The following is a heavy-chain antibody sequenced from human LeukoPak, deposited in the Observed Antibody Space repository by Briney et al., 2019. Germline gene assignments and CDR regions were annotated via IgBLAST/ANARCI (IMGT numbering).Heavy chain of an antibody. J-gene: IGHJ6*03. CDR3: ARLTPTTLSLYYYYMDV. D-gene: IGHD2/OR15-2a*01. CDR1: GVSVRSHY. Sequence: SETLSLTCTVSGVSVRSHYWSWVRQPPGKGLEWIGYIYDTGSTNYNPSLKSRVTISVDKSKNQFSLKLTSVTAADTAVYYCARLTPTTLSLYYYYMDVWGKGTTVTVSS. V-gene: IGHV4-59*02. CDR2: IYDTGST.